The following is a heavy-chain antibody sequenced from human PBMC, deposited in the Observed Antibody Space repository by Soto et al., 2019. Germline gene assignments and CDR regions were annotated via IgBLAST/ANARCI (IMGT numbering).Heavy chain of an antibody. J-gene: IGHJ4*02. CDR3: TRDTTGPDEH. CDR1: GFTLSRYW. D-gene: IGHD1-1*01. Sequence: EVQLVESGGGLVQPGGSLRLSCAASGFTLSRYWVHGVRQVPGKGLVWVSRINPDGSTTNYADSVKGRFTVSRDNAKNTVYLHMNSLRAEDTAVYYCTRDTTGPDEHWGQGTLVTVSS. V-gene: IGHV3-74*01. CDR2: INPDGSTT.